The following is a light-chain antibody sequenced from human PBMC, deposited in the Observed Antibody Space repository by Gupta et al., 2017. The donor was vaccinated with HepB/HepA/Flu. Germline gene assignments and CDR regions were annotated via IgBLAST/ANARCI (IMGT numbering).Light chain of an antibody. V-gene: IGLV1-51*01. CDR2: END. Sequence: IGNNYASWYQQFPGTAPKLLIFENDERPSGIPARFSGSKSGTSATLAITGLQTGDEADYYCGTWDTSLIAGVFGGGTKLTV. J-gene: IGLJ3*02. CDR1: IGNNY. CDR3: GTWDTSLIAGV.